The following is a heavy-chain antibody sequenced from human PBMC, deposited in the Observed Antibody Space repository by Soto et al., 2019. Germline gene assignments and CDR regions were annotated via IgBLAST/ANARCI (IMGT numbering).Heavy chain of an antibody. V-gene: IGHV2-5*02. D-gene: IGHD6-19*01. CDR3: AHSVVAGLGYYFDY. CDR2: IFWDDDK. J-gene: IGHJ4*02. Sequence: QITLKESGPTLVKPTQTLTLTCTFSGFSLSSTRVAVGWIRQPRGKALEWLALIFWDDDKRYSPFLKTRLTITKDTSKIQVVLTMTNMDPVDTATYFCAHSVVAGLGYYFDYWGQGTLVTVSS. CDR1: GFSLSSTRVA.